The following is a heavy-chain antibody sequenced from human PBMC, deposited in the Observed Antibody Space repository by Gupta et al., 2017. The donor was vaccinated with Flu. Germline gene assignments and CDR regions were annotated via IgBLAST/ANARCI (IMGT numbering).Heavy chain of an antibody. CDR2: IKHSGIT. CDR1: GGSFSGYY. CDR3: ARGEGSSWDQGANWFDP. V-gene: IGHV4-34*01. D-gene: IGHD6-13*01. J-gene: IGHJ5*02. Sequence: QVQLQQWAAGLLKPSETLSLTCAVYGGSFSGYYWSWIRQPPGKGLEWIGEIKHSGITNSNPSLKRRVTISVDTSKNQFSLKLSSVTAAETAVDYCARGEGSSWDQGANWFDPGGHGTLVTVSS.